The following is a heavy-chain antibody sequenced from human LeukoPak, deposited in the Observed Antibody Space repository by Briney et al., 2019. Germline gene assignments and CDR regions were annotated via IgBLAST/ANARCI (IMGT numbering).Heavy chain of an antibody. CDR2: ISGSGGST. D-gene: IGHD3-16*01. Sequence: GGSLRLSCAASGFTFSSYAMSWVRQAPGKGLEWVSAISGSGGSTYYADSVKGRFTISRDNSRDTLYLQMNSLRAEDTAVYYCAKGYYDYVWGSYYFDYWDQGTLVTVSS. CDR3: AKGYYDYVWGSYYFDY. J-gene: IGHJ4*02. V-gene: IGHV3-23*01. CDR1: GFTFSSYA.